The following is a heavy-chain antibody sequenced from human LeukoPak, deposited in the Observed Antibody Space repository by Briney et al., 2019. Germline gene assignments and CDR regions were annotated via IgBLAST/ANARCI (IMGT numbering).Heavy chain of an antibody. Sequence: GGSLRLLCAASGFPFSNYDMSWVRQAPGKGLEGVSYISYTGGNTFYADSVKGRFTISRDNSKNTLFLQMNSLRAEDTAVYYCAKPTVVKGERYYYHYYMDVWGKGTTVTITS. CDR2: ISYTGGNT. CDR1: GFPFSNYD. J-gene: IGHJ6*03. V-gene: IGHV3-23*01. CDR3: AKPTVVKGERYYYHYYMDV. D-gene: IGHD4-23*01.